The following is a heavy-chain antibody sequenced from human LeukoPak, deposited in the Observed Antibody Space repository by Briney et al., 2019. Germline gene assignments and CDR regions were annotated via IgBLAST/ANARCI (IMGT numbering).Heavy chain of an antibody. Sequence: PGGSLRLSCAASGFTFSSYAMSWVRQAPGKGLEWVSALSGSGGSTYYAGSVKGRFTISRDNSKNTLYLQMNSLRAEDTAVYYCASLRVAAAGYYFDYWGQGTLVTVSS. CDR1: GFTFSSYA. D-gene: IGHD6-13*01. CDR2: LSGSGGST. CDR3: ASLRVAAAGYYFDY. J-gene: IGHJ4*02. V-gene: IGHV3-23*01.